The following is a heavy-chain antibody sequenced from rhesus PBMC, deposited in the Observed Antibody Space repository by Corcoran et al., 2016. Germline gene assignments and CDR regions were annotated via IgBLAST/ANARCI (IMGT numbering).Heavy chain of an antibody. D-gene: IGHD4-4*01. CDR2: VNGNSGNS. V-gene: IGHV4-80*01. J-gene: IGHJ4*01. CDR1: GASISSYW. CDR3: ARSGYGSGGVY. Sequence: QVQLQESGPGLVKPSETLSLTCAVSGASISSYWWSWIRQPPGKGLEWIGEVNGNSGNSYYNPSLKSRVTISIDASKNQFSLKLSSVTAADTAVYYCARSGYGSGGVYWGQGVMVTVSS.